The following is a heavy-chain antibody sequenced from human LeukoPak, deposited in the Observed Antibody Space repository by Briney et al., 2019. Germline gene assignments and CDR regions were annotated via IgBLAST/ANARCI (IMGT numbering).Heavy chain of an antibody. CDR2: ISAYNGNT. CDR1: GYTFTSYG. V-gene: IGHV1-18*01. Sequence: ASVKVSCKASGYTFTSYGISWVRQAPGQGLEWMGRISAYNGNTNYAQKLQGRVTMTTDTSTSTAYMEPRSLRSDDTAVYYCARLGLAAAGTPPPYYYYYYGMDVWGQGTTVTVSS. J-gene: IGHJ6*02. CDR3: ARLGLAAAGTPPPYYYYYYGMDV. D-gene: IGHD6-13*01.